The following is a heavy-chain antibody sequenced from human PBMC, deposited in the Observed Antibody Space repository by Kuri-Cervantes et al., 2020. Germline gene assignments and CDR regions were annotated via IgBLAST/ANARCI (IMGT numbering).Heavy chain of an antibody. V-gene: IGHV4-61*01. CDR2: IYYSGST. D-gene: IGHD5-18*01. CDR3: ARGGGGYSYGLYYYYYYYMDV. J-gene: IGHJ6*03. Sequence: SETLSLTCAVSGFSISSGYYWSWIRQPPGKGLEWIGYIYYSGSTNYNPSLKSRVTISVDTSKNQFSLKLSSVTAADTAVYYCARGGGGYSYGLYYYYYYYMDVWGKGTTVTVSS. CDR1: GFSISSGYY.